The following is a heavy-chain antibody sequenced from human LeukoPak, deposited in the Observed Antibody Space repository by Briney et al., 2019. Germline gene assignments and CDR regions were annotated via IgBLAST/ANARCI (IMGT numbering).Heavy chain of an antibody. CDR2: INPSGGST. J-gene: IGHJ6*04. CDR3: ARDDWNDRDYYYYYGMDV. V-gene: IGHV1-46*01. Sequence: VSVKVSCKASGYTFTSYYMHWVRQAPGQGLEWMGIINPSGGSTSYAQKFQGRVTMTRDTSTSTVYMELSSLRSEDTAVYYCARDDWNDRDYYYYYGMDVWGKGTTVTVSS. CDR1: GYTFTSYY. D-gene: IGHD1-1*01.